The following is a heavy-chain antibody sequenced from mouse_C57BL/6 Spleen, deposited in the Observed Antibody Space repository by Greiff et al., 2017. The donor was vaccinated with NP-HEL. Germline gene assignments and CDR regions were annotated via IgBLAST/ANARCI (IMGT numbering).Heavy chain of an antibody. CDR2: ISNGGGST. CDR1: GFTFSDYY. CDR3: ARPVNHGIFAY. D-gene: IGHD2-2*01. J-gene: IGHJ3*01. V-gene: IGHV5-12*01. Sequence: DVMLVESGGGLVQPGGSLKLSCAASGFTFSDYYMYWVRQTPEKRLEWVAYISNGGGSTYYPDTVKGRFTISRDNAKNTLYLQMSRLKSEDTAIYYWARPVNHGIFAYWGQGTLVTVSA.